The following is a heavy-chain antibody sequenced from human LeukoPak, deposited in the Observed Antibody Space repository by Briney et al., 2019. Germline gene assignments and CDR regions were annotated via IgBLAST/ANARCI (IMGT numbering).Heavy chain of an antibody. D-gene: IGHD1-26*01. J-gene: IGHJ4*02. Sequence: SVKVSCKASGGTFSSYAISWVRQAPGQGLEWMGRIIPILGIANYAQKLQGRVTITADKSTSTAYMELSSLRSEDTAVYYCAREMVGATYYFDYWGQGTLVTVSS. CDR2: IIPILGIA. CDR3: AREMVGATYYFDY. V-gene: IGHV1-69*04. CDR1: GGTFSSYA.